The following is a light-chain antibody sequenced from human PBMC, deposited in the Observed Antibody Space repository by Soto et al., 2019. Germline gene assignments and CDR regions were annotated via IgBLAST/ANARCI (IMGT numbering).Light chain of an antibody. CDR3: TQRSDWPPLT. Sequence: EIVLTQAPDTPSLSPGERATLSCRSSQNTRTYLAWYHQKPGQSHRLLVYDAVNRAAGAPDRFSGSGSGTDFTITISSLEPEDSAVYVCTQRSDWPPLTFGGGTNVEIK. CDR2: DAV. J-gene: IGKJ4*01. CDR1: QNTRTY. V-gene: IGKV3-11*01.